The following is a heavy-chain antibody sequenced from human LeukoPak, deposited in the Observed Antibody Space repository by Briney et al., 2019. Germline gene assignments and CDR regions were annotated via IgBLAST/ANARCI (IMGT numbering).Heavy chain of an antibody. V-gene: IGHV3-23*01. J-gene: IGHJ4*02. D-gene: IGHD2/OR15-2a*01. CDR2: IFPSGGEI. CDR1: GFTFSTFA. CDR3: ARSGLSRFGF. Sequence: AGGSLRLSCEASGFTFSTFAMIWVRQPPGKGLEWVSSIFPSGGEIHYADSVRGRFTISRDNSKSTLSLQMNSLRAEDTAVYYCARSGLSRFGFWGQGTLVTVSS.